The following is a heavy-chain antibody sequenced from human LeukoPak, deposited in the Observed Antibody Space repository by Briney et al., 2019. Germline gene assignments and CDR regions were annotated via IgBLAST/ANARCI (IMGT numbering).Heavy chain of an antibody. Sequence: PGGSLRLSCAASRFTFSSYAMSWVRQAPGKGLEWVSAISGSGGSTYYADSVKGRFTISRDNSKNTLYLQMNSLRAEDTAVYYCAKTPNMIVVVTSFDYWGQGTLVTVSS. D-gene: IGHD3-22*01. CDR2: ISGSGGST. CDR3: AKTPNMIVVVTSFDY. CDR1: RFTFSSYA. J-gene: IGHJ4*02. V-gene: IGHV3-23*01.